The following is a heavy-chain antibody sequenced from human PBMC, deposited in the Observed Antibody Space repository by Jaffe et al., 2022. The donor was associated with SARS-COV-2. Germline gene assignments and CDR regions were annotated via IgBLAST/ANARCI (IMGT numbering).Heavy chain of an antibody. V-gene: IGHV4-61*02. CDR2: IYTSGST. CDR1: GGSISSGSYY. Sequence: QVQLQESGPGLVKPSQTLSLTCTVSGGSISSGSYYWSWIRQPAGKGLEWIGRIYTSGSTNYNPSLKSRVTISVDTSKNQFSLKLSSVTAADTAVYYCARASGPLYLDLWGRGTLVTVSS. J-gene: IGHJ2*01. CDR3: ARASGPLYLDL.